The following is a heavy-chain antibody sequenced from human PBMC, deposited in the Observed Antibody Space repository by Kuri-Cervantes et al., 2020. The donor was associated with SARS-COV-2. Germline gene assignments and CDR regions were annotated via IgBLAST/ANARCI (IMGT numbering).Heavy chain of an antibody. CDR2: INHSGST. Sequence: ESLKISCAVYGGSFSGYYWSWIRQPPGKGLEWIGEINHSGSTNYNPSLRSRVTISADTSRNQFSLDLRSVTAADTALYFCARGNFWTGYYFFFDYWGQGVQVTVSS. CDR3: ARGNFWTGYYFFFDY. J-gene: IGHJ4*02. D-gene: IGHD3/OR15-3a*01. V-gene: IGHV4-34*01. CDR1: GGSFSGYY.